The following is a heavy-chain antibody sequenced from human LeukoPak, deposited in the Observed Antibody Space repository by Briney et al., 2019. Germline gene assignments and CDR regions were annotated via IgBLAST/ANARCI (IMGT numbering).Heavy chain of an antibody. Sequence: PSETLSLTCAVSGGSISSSNWWSWVRQPPGKGLEWIGEIYHSGSSNYNPSLKSRVTISVDTSKNQFSLNLSSVTAADTAVYYCARGSRPGYWGQGTLVTVSS. CDR3: ARGSRPGY. CDR1: GGSISSSNW. J-gene: IGHJ4*02. CDR2: IYHSGSS. V-gene: IGHV4-4*02.